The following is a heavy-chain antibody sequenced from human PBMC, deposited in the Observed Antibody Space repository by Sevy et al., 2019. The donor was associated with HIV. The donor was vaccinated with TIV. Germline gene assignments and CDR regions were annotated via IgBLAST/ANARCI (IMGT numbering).Heavy chain of an antibody. CDR1: GGTFNNYA. J-gene: IGHJ5*02. D-gene: IGHD3-16*01. CDR2: IISIFGTT. V-gene: IGHV1-69*13. CDR3: AKTGRVGWGNWLDP. Sequence: ASVKVSCKASGGTFNNYAISWVRQAPGQGLEWMGGIISIFGTTNYAQKFQGRVTITADESTKTAYMELSSLRSEDTAMYYCAKTGRVGWGNWLDPWGQGTLVTVSS.